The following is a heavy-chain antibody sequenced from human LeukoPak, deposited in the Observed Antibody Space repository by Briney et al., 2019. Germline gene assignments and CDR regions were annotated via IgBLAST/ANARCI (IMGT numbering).Heavy chain of an antibody. CDR1: GFTFSSYS. CDR3: ARENMVTLSDY. J-gene: IGHJ4*02. CDR2: ISSSSYI. V-gene: IGHV3-21*01. D-gene: IGHD5-18*01. Sequence: GGSLRLSCAASGFTFSSYSMNWVRQAPGKGLEWVSSISSSSYIYYADSVKGRFTISRDNAKNSLYLQMNSLRAEDTAVYYCARENMVTLSDYWGQGTLVTVSS.